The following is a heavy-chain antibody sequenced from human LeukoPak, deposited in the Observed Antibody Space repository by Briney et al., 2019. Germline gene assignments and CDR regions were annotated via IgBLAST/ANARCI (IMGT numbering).Heavy chain of an antibody. Sequence: GESLKISCKGSGYSFTSYWIGWVRQMPGKGLEWMGIIYPGDSDTRYSPSFQGQVTISADKSISTAYLQWSSLKASDTAMYYCARRGGSGTYYKFTPDAFDLWGQGTLVTVSS. J-gene: IGHJ5*02. CDR1: GYSFTSYW. V-gene: IGHV5-51*01. D-gene: IGHD3-10*01. CDR3: ARRGGSGTYYKFTPDAFDL. CDR2: IYPGDSDT.